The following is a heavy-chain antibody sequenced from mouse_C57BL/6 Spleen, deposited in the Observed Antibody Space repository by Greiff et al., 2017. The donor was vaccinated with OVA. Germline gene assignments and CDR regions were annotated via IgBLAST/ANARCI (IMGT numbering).Heavy chain of an antibody. Sequence: QVQLQQSGPELVKPGASVKISCKASGYAFSSSWMNWVKQRPGKGLEWIGRIYPGDGDTNYNGKFKGKATLTADKSSSTAYMQLSSLTSEDSAVYFCARLGRVYFDYWGQGTTLTVSS. J-gene: IGHJ2*01. CDR3: ARLGRVYFDY. D-gene: IGHD4-1*01. CDR1: GYAFSSSW. CDR2: IYPGDGDT. V-gene: IGHV1-82*01.